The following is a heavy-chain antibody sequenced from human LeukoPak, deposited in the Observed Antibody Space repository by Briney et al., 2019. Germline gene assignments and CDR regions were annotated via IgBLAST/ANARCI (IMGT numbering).Heavy chain of an antibody. V-gene: IGHV3-23*01. D-gene: IGHD6-25*01. Sequence: GGSLRLSCTASGFAFSVYAMSWLRQPPGQGLDLVSTINANSGTTSYAASVRGRFTISRDNSKNTLYLQLNTLRADATATYYCAKPISGGLAATADWFHPWGQGTLVGVSS. CDR2: INANSGTT. CDR1: GFAFSVYA. J-gene: IGHJ5*01. CDR3: AKPISGGLAATADWFHP.